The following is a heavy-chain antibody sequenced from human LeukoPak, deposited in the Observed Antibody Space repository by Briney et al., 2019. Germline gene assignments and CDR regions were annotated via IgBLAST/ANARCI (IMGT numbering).Heavy chain of an antibody. Sequence: PGGSLRLSCAASGLTFSRYWMSWVRQAPGKGLEWVANIKQDGSEKYYVDSVKGRFTISRDNAKNSLYLQMNSLRAEDTAVYYCAREYYDNQFDYWGQGTLVTVSS. J-gene: IGHJ4*02. CDR3: AREYYDNQFDY. D-gene: IGHD3-22*01. CDR2: IKQDGSEK. CDR1: GLTFSRYW. V-gene: IGHV3-7*01.